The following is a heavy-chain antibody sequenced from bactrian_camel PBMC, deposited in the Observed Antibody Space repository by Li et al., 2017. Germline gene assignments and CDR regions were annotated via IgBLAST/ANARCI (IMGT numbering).Heavy chain of an antibody. V-gene: IGHV3S6*01. CDR1: GFTFSSAS. J-gene: IGHJ4*01. CDR2: TYTSAQNA. CDR3: VKDPARSSDYDVSGY. Sequence: HVQLVESGGDLVQAGGSLRLSCAASGFTFSSASMNWVRQAPGKGLEWISNTYTSAQNAYYGESVKGRFTISKDNAKHTMYLQLTSLKTEDTAMYYCVKDPARSSDYDVSGYWGQGTQVTVS. D-gene: IGHD3*01.